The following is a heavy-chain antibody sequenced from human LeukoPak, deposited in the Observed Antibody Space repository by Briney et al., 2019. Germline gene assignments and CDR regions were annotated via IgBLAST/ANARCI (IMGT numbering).Heavy chain of an antibody. CDR1: GGSFSGYY. Sequence: PSETLSLTCAVYGGSFSGYYWSWIRQPPGKGLEWIGEINHSGSTNYNPSLKSRVTISVDTSKNQFSLKLSSVTAADTAVYYCARGQPQYYYDSSGYYSGWYYYYMDVWGKGTTVTVSS. D-gene: IGHD3-22*01. CDR2: INHSGST. CDR3: ARGQPQYYYDSSGYYSGWYYYYMDV. V-gene: IGHV4-34*01. J-gene: IGHJ6*03.